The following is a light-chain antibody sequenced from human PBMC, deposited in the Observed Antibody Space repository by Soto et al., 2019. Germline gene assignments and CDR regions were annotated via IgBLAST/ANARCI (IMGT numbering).Light chain of an antibody. J-gene: IGKJ1*01. CDR2: GAS. Sequence: EIVLTQSPGTLSLSPGERATLSCRASQSVSSGFLAWYHQKPGQAPRLLIYGASSRATGIPDRFSGGGSGTDFTLTISRLEPEDFAVYYCQQYGSSPPWTFGQGTKVEIK. CDR1: QSVSSGF. CDR3: QQYGSSPPWT. V-gene: IGKV3-20*01.